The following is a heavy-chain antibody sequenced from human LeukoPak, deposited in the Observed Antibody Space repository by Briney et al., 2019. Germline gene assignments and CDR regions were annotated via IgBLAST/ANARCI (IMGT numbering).Heavy chain of an antibody. V-gene: IGHV3-74*01. Sequence: GGSLRLSCAASGFTFSSYWMHWVRQAPGKGLVWVSRINSDGSSTSYADSVKGRFTISRDNVKNTLYLQMNSLRAEDTAVYYCARDPYSRGNWFDPWGQGTLVTVSS. CDR3: ARDPYSRGNWFDP. CDR2: INSDGSST. D-gene: IGHD3-22*01. J-gene: IGHJ5*02. CDR1: GFTFSSYW.